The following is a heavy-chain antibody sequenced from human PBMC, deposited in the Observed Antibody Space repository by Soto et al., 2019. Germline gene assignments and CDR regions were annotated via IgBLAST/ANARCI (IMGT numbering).Heavy chain of an antibody. V-gene: IGHV3-30*18. CDR1: GFTFSSYG. J-gene: IGHJ6*02. CDR3: AKDKAARRPPCYYDGLDV. CDR2: ISYDGSNK. D-gene: IGHD6-6*01. Sequence: QVQLVESGGGVVQPGRSLRLSCAASGFTFSSYGMHWVRQAPGKGLEWVAVISYDGSNKYYADSVKGRFTISRDNSKNTLYLQMNSLRAEVTAVYYCAKDKAARRPPCYYDGLDVWGQGTTVTVSS.